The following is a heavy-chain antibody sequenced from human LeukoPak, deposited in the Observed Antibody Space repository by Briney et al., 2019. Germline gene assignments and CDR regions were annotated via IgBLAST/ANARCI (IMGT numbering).Heavy chain of an antibody. CDR2: ISRAGSDK. V-gene: IGHV3-30*09. Sequence: PGGSLRLSCAASGFTFSTYVMQWFRQAPGKGLEWVAPISRAGSDKYDADSVTGRLAISRDTSRDTVYLQLDSLRADDTAVYYCVREGYSAGRSGAFDYWGQGAQVTVDS. CDR3: VREGYSAGRSGAFDY. J-gene: IGHJ4*02. D-gene: IGHD3-10*01. CDR1: GFTFSTYV.